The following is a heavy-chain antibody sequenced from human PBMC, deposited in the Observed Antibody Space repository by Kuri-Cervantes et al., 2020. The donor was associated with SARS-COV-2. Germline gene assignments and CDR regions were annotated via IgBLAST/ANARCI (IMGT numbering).Heavy chain of an antibody. V-gene: IGHV3-23*01. CDR2: ISGSGGST. CDR3: AKRTSTGEYSIPSGPPDY. CDR1: GFTFSSYA. Sequence: GGSLRLSCAASGFTFSSYAMSWVRQAPGKGLEWVSAISGSGGSTYYADSVKGRFTISRDNSKNTLYLQMNSLRAEDTAVYYCAKRTSTGEYSIPSGPPDYWGQGTLVTVSS. J-gene: IGHJ4*02. D-gene: IGHD6-6*01.